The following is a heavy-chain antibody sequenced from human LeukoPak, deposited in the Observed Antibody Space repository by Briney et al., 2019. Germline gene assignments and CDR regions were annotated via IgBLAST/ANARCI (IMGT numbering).Heavy chain of an antibody. J-gene: IGHJ3*02. D-gene: IGHD2-15*01. CDR2: IYHSGST. Sequence: ETLSPTCAVSGYSISSGYYWGWIRQPPGKGLEWIGSIYHSGSTYYNPSLKSRVTISVDTSKNQFSLKLSSVTAADTAVYYCARPDIYCSGGSCYPDAFDIWGQGTMVTVSS. CDR3: ARPDIYCSGGSCYPDAFDI. V-gene: IGHV4-38-2*01. CDR1: GYSISSGYY.